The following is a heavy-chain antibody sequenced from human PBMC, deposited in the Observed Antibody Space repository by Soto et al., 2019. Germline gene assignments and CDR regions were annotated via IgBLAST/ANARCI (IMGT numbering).Heavy chain of an antibody. V-gene: IGHV4-4*02. Sequence: SVTLCLTGPLSGCSFRAPYWWNWFRQSPDKGLEWIAEVHISGHSNYNPSLRSRVSVSIDSSKNQFYLNLNSVTAADTAIYYCARVRQGRSANNCYFDPWGQGTQVTVSS. D-gene: IGHD1-1*01. CDR1: GCSFRAPYW. J-gene: IGHJ5*01. CDR2: VHISGHS. CDR3: ARVRQGRSANNCYFDP.